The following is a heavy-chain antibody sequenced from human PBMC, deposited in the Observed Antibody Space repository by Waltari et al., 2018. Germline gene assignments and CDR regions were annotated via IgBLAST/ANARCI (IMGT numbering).Heavy chain of an antibody. CDR3: ARYGDSDPGFDY. V-gene: IGHV3-7*03. CDR1: GFTFSSYW. Sequence: EVQLVESGGGLVQPGGSLRLSCAASGFTFSSYWWSWVHQAPGKGLEWVANINQDGSERYYVDSVKGRFTISRDNAKNSLYLQMSSLRAEDTAVYYCARYGDSDPGFDYWGQGTLVTVSS. J-gene: IGHJ4*02. D-gene: IGHD4-17*01. CDR2: INQDGSER.